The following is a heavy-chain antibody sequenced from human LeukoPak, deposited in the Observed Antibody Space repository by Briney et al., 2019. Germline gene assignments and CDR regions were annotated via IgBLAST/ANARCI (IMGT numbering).Heavy chain of an antibody. D-gene: IGHD2-2*01. J-gene: IGHJ4*02. V-gene: IGHV3-53*01. CDR2: IYSGGST. CDR3: ASQQLR. Sequence: GGSLRLSCAASGFTFNSYAMTWVRQAPGKGLEWVSVIYSGGSTYYADSVKGRFTISRDNSKNTLYLQMNSLRAEDTAVYYCASQQLRWGQGTLVTVSS. CDR1: GFTFNSYA.